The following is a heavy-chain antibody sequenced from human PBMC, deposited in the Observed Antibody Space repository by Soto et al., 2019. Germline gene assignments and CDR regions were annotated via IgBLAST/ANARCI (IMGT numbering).Heavy chain of an antibody. CDR3: AKPTWFGTATSYYYYMDA. J-gene: IGHJ6*03. D-gene: IGHD3-10*01. CDR1: GGSISSYY. CDR2: IYYSGST. Sequence: SETLSLTCTVSGGSISSYYWSWIRQPPGKGLEWIGYIYYSGSTNYNPSLKSRVTMSVDTSKNQFSLKLSSVTAADTALYYCAKPTWFGTATSYYYYMDAWGKGTTVTVSS. V-gene: IGHV4-59*01.